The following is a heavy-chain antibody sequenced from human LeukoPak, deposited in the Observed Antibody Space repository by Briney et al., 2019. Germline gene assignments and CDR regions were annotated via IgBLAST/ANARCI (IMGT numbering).Heavy chain of an antibody. CDR1: GFTVSSNY. CDR2: IYSGGST. V-gene: IGHV3-53*01. CDR3: ARDRSYGGTPVYGMDV. J-gene: IGHJ6*02. D-gene: IGHD4-23*01. Sequence: GGSLRLSCAASGFTVSSNYMSWVRQAPGKGLEWVSVIYSGGSTYYADSVKGRFTISRDNSKNTLYLQMNSLRAEDTAVYYCARDRSYGGTPVYGMDVWGQGTTVTVSS.